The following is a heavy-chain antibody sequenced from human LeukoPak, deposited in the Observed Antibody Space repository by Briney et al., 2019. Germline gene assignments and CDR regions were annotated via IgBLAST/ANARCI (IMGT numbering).Heavy chain of an antibody. CDR3: AKDQGTMIVVVIPTYYFDY. CDR1: GFTFSSYA. D-gene: IGHD3-22*01. V-gene: IGHV3-23*01. J-gene: IGHJ4*02. Sequence: PGGSLRLSCAASGFTFSSYAMSWVRQAPGKGLEWVSAISGSGGSTYYADSVKGRFTISRDNSKNTLYLQMNSLRAEDMAVYYCAKDQGTMIVVVIPTYYFDYWGQGTLVTVSS. CDR2: ISGSGGST.